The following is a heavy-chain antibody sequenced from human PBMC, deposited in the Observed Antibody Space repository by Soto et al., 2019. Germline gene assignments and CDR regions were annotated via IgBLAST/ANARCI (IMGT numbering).Heavy chain of an antibody. Sequence: GGSLRLSCAASGFTFSSYWMHWVRQAPGKGPVWVSRINSDGSGAYYADPVKGRFTISRDNAKNTVYLQMNSLRAEDTALYYCARGLKNYYGMDVWGQGTTVTVSS. J-gene: IGHJ6*02. CDR2: INSDGSGA. CDR1: GFTFSSYW. V-gene: IGHV3-74*01. CDR3: ARGLKNYYGMDV.